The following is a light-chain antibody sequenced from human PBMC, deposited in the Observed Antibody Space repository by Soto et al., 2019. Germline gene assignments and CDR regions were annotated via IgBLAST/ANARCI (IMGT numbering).Light chain of an antibody. V-gene: IGLV2-14*01. J-gene: IGLJ2*01. CDR2: EVS. CDR1: SSDVGGYNY. CDR3: SSYTSSSTQV. Sequence: QSALTQPASVSGSPGQSITISCTGTSSDVGGYNYVSWYQQHPGKAPKLMIYEVSNRPSGVSNRFSGSKSGYTASLTISGLQAEDEGDYYCSSYTSSSTQVFGGGTKVTVL.